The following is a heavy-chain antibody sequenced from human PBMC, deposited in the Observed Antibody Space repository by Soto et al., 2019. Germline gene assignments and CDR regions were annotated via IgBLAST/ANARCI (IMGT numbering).Heavy chain of an antibody. Sequence: HVQLRESGPGLVQPSETLSLTCTVSGDSIRGYYWNWIRQTPGEGLEWIGFIYYTGYTYYNPSLQSRVTLSLDTSNSRFSLNLTSVTAADTAMYYCARHGSRDVVRFDYWGQGILVSVSS. CDR3: ARHGSRDVVRFDY. J-gene: IGHJ4*02. V-gene: IGHV4-59*08. D-gene: IGHD2-15*01. CDR1: GDSIRGYY. CDR2: IYYTGYT.